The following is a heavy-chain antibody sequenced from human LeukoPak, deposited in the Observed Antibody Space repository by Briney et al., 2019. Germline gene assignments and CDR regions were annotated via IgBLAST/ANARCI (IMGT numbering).Heavy chain of an antibody. CDR2: INSDGSST. D-gene: IGHD3-10*01. V-gene: IGHV3-74*01. J-gene: IGHJ4*02. CDR1: GFTFSNYW. Sequence: GGSLRLSCAASGFTFSNYWMHWVRQAPGKGLVWVAHINSDGSSTSYVDSVEGRFTISRDNAKNTLYLQMNSLRAADTTVYYCARPPPSESGLAEFWGQGTLVTVSS. CDR3: ARPPPSESGLAEF.